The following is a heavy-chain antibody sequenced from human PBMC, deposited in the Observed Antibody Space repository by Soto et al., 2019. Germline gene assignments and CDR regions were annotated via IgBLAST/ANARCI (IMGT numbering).Heavy chain of an antibody. CDR3: ATMGTPVTGLYYFDY. CDR1: VGSIRSGNYY. V-gene: IGHV4-30-4*01. J-gene: IGHJ4*02. CDR2: ISYSGTT. Sequence: PSETLSLTCTVSVGSIRSGNYYWSWIRQPPGKGLEWIGFISYSGTTHYSASLRSRVSISVDTSKNQFSLDLSSVTAADTAVYYCATMGTPVTGLYYFDYWGQGTLVTVS. D-gene: IGHD4-17*01.